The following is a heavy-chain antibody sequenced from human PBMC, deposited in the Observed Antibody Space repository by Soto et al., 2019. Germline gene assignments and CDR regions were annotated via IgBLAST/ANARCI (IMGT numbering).Heavy chain of an antibody. J-gene: IGHJ5*02. Sequence: SETLSLTCTVSGGSISSSSYYWGWIRQPPGKGLEWIGSIYYSGSTYYNPSLKSRVTISVDTSKNQFSLKLSSVTAADTAVYYCARHKVVPAAIREYNWFDPWGQGTLVTVSS. CDR2: IYYSGST. V-gene: IGHV4-39*01. CDR3: ARHKVVPAAIREYNWFDP. CDR1: GGSISSSSYY. D-gene: IGHD2-2*02.